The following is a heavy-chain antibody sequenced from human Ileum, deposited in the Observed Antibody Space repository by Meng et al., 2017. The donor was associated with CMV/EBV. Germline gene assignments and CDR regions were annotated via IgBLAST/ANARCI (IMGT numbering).Heavy chain of an antibody. V-gene: IGHV3-20*04. Sequence: GESLKISCAASGFTFDDYGMSWVRQAPGKGLEWVSGINWNGGSTGYADSVKGRFTISRDNAKNSLYLQMNSLRAEDTAVYYCARDQISLYNWNYGAGYFDYWGQGTLVTVSS. J-gene: IGHJ4*02. CDR3: ARDQISLYNWNYGAGYFDY. CDR2: INWNGGST. CDR1: GFTFDDYG. D-gene: IGHD1-7*01.